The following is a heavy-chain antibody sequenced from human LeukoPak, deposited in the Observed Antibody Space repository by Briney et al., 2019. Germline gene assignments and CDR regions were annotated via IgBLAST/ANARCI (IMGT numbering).Heavy chain of an antibody. V-gene: IGHV3-15*01. Sequence: GGSLRLSCAASGFTFSNAWMSWVRQAPGKGLEWVGRTKSRTDGGTTDYAAPVKGRFNISRHDSKNTLHLQMNSLKTEDTAVYYCTTGSIVVVTANVYWGEGTLVTVSS. CDR3: TTGSIVVVTANVY. CDR2: TKSRTDGGTT. CDR1: GFTFSNAW. D-gene: IGHD2-21*02. J-gene: IGHJ4*02.